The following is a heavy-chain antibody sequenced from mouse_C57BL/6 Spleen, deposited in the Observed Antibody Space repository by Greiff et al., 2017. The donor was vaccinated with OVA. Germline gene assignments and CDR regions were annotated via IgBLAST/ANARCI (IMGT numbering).Heavy chain of an antibody. CDR2: IDPSDSYT. D-gene: IGHD2-2*01. CDR1: GYTFTSYW. J-gene: IGHJ3*01. CDR3: AKAYGYDEAWFAY. Sequence: VQLQQPGAELVMPGASVKLSCKASGYTFTSYWMHWVKQRPGQGLEWIGEIDPSDSYTNYNQKFKGKSTLTVDKSSSTAYMQLSSLTSEDSAVYYCAKAYGYDEAWFAYWGQGTLVTVSA. V-gene: IGHV1-69*01.